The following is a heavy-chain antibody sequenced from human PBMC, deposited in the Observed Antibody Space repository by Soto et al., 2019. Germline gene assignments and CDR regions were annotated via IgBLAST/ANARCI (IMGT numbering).Heavy chain of an antibody. CDR3: ARGAFDWLQDPFSVGMDV. J-gene: IGHJ6*02. Sequence: PSETLSLTCTVSGGSISSGNYYWSWIRQPPGKGLEWIGYIYYSGSTYYNPSLKSRVTISVDTSKNQFSLKLSSVTAADTAVYYCARGAFDWLQDPFSVGMDVWGQGTTVTVSS. CDR1: GGSISSGNYY. D-gene: IGHD3-9*01. V-gene: IGHV4-30-4*01. CDR2: IYYSGST.